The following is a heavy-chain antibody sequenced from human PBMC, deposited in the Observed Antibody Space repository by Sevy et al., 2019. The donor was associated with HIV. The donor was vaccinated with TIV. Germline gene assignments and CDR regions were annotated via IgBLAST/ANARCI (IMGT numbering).Heavy chain of an antibody. CDR1: GFSFSSYE. CDR2: ISNSGVSI. D-gene: IGHD2-2*01. CDR3: ARDGGCSSTSCLLYFDY. J-gene: IGHJ4*02. Sequence: GGSLRLSCAATGFSFSSYEMNWVRQAPGKGLEWVSYISNSGVSIYYSDSVKGRFTISRDNAKNSLYLQMNSLRAEDTAVYYCARDGGCSSTSCLLYFDYWGQGSLVTVSS. V-gene: IGHV3-48*03.